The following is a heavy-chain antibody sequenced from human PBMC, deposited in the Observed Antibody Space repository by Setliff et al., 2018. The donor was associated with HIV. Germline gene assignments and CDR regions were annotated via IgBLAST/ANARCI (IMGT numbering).Heavy chain of an antibody. J-gene: IGHJ6*03. CDR3: ARAQDVWGSYRYTNYYYYMDV. CDR1: GESFNDYY. V-gene: IGHV4-34*01. CDR2: INHYGSG. D-gene: IGHD3-16*02. Sequence: PSETLSLTCAVYGESFNDYYWSWIRLPPGKGLEWIGEINHYGSGNYNPSLKSRVTISVDTSKNSLYLHMNSLRAEDTAVYYCARAQDVWGSYRYTNYYYYMDVWGKGTTVTVSS.